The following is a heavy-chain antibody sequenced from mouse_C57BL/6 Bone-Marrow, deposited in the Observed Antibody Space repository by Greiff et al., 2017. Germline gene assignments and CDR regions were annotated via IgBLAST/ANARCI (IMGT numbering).Heavy chain of an antibody. V-gene: IGHV1-55*01. J-gene: IGHJ4*01. CDR1: GYTFTSYW. Sequence: QVQLQQPGAELVKPGASVKMSCKASGYTFTSYWITWVKQRPGQGLEWIGDIYPGSGSTNYNEKFKSKATLTVETSSSTAYMQLSSLTSEDSSVYYCARSPLWLRRGGYYYAMDYWGQGTSVTVSS. CDR3: ARSPLWLRRGGYYYAMDY. D-gene: IGHD2-2*01. CDR2: IYPGSGST.